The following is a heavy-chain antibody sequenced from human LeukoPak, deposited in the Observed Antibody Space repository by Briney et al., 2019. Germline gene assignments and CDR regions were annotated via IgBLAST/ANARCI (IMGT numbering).Heavy chain of an antibody. V-gene: IGHV3-30*04. CDR1: GFTFSSYA. CDR2: ISYDGSNK. Sequence: PGGSLRLSCAASGFTFSSYAMHWVRQAPGKGLEWVAVISYDGSNKYYADSVKGRFTISRDNSKNTLYLQMNSLRAEDTAVYYCAKDLTNYRWPKDAFDIWGQGTMVTVTS. D-gene: IGHD1-7*01. J-gene: IGHJ3*02. CDR3: AKDLTNYRWPKDAFDI.